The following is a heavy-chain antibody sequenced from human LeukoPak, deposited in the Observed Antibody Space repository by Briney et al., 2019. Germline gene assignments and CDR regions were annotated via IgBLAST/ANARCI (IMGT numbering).Heavy chain of an antibody. V-gene: IGHV7-4-1*02. CDR2: INTNTGNP. CDR1: GYTFTSYA. Sequence: ASVKVSCKASGYTFTSYAMNWVRQAPGQGLEWMGWINTNTGNPTYAQGFTGRFVFSLDTSVSTAYLQISSLKAEDTAVYYCARVARVRGVNNWFDPWGQGTLVTVSS. J-gene: IGHJ5*02. CDR3: ARVARVRGVNNWFDP. D-gene: IGHD3-10*01.